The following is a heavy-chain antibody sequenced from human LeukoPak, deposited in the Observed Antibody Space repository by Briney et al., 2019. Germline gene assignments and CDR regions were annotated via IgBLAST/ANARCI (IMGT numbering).Heavy chain of an antibody. V-gene: IGHV1-8*01. CDR2: MNPNSGNT. D-gene: IGHD2-15*01. Sequence: ASVKVSCKASGYTFTSYDINLVRQATGQGLEWMGWMNPNSGNTGYAQKFQGRVTMTRNTSISTAYMELSSLRSEDTAVYYCAKDSYRYCSGGSCYSDYWGQGTLVTVSS. J-gene: IGHJ4*02. CDR3: AKDSYRYCSGGSCYSDY. CDR1: GYTFTSYD.